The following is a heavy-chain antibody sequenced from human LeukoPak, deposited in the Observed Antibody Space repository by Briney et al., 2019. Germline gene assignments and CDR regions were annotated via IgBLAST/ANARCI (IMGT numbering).Heavy chain of an antibody. CDR2: IKSKTDGGTT. CDR3: TTAYYYDSSGYYFDY. J-gene: IGHJ4*02. V-gene: IGHV3-15*01. CDR1: GFTFSNAW. Sequence: GGSLRLSCAASGFTFSNAWMSWVCQAPGKGLEWVGRIKSKTDGGTTDYAAPVKGRFTISRDDSKNTLYLQMNSLKTEDTAVYYCTTAYYYDSSGYYFDYWGQGTLVTVSS. D-gene: IGHD3-22*01.